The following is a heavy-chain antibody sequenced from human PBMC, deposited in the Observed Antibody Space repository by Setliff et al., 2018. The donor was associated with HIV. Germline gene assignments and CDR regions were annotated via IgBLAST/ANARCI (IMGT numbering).Heavy chain of an antibody. V-gene: IGHV3-30*02. CDR2: IRFDGNSK. CDR3: AKDFKATVTTVDY. J-gene: IGHJ4*02. Sequence: GGSLRLSCAASGFTFTSYGMHWVRQAPGKGLEWVAFIRFDGNSKYYADSVKGRFTISRDNSKNTLYLQMNSLRPEDTAVYYCAKDFKATVTTVDYWGQGTLVTVSS. D-gene: IGHD4-17*01. CDR1: GFTFTSYG.